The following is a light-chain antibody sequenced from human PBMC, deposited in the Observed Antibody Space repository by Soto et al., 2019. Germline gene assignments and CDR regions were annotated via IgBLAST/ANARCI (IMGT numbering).Light chain of an antibody. CDR1: SSDVGGYNY. Sequence: QSALTQPPSASGSPGQSVTITCAGTSSDVGGYNYVSWHQQHPGKAPKLMIYEVSKRPSGVPDRFSGTKSGNTASLTVSGLQAADEADYYCSSFAGYNNYVIFGGGTKLTVL. V-gene: IGLV2-8*01. CDR2: EVS. CDR3: SSFAGYNNYVI. J-gene: IGLJ2*01.